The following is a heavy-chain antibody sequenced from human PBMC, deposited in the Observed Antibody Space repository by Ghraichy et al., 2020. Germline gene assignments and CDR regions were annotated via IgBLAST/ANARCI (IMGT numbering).Heavy chain of an antibody. CDR1: GFTFSSYA. CDR3: AKEEKIGTGWPIDY. V-gene: IGHV3-23*01. CDR2: ISPTGVST. Sequence: GGSLRLSCAASGFTFSSYAMTWVRQAPGKGLEWVSSISPTGVSTYYADSVKGRFTVSRDNSRDTLFVQMNSLRVEDTAVYYCAKEEKIGTGWPIDYGGQGTVVTVSS. J-gene: IGHJ4*02. D-gene: IGHD6-19*01.